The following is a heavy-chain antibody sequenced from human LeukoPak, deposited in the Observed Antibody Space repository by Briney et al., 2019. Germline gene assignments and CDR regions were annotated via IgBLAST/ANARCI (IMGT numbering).Heavy chain of an antibody. D-gene: IGHD2-15*01. CDR1: GFTFSKAW. V-gene: IGHV3-15*01. CDR2: IKSKTDGGTT. Sequence: GGSLRLSCAASGFTFSKAWMSWVRQAPGKGLEWVGRIKSKTDGGTTDYAAPVKGRLTISRDDSKNTLYLQMNSLKTDDTAVYYCTLVGCSGGSCYAGHYWGQGILVTVSS. J-gene: IGHJ4*02. CDR3: TLVGCSGGSCYAGHY.